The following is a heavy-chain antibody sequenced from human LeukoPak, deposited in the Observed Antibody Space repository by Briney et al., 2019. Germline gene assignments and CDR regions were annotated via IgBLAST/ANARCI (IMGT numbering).Heavy chain of an antibody. J-gene: IGHJ5*02. CDR1: GFTFSRHG. Sequence: GGSLRLSCAPSGFTFSRHGMHWVRQAPGKGLEWVAIISNDGSRKYYAHSVEGRFTISRDNSKNTLYLQMDSLRAEDAAVYYCARGRGPYGWFDPWGQGTLVTVSS. V-gene: IGHV3-30*03. CDR3: ARGRGPYGWFDP. D-gene: IGHD3-10*01. CDR2: ISNDGSRK.